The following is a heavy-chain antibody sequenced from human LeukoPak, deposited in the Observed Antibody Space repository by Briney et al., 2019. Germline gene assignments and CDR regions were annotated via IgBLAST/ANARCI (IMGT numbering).Heavy chain of an antibody. CDR1: GFTFSNYA. J-gene: IGHJ4*02. CDR2: ISGSGGTT. Sequence: PGASLRLSCGASGFTFSNYAMNWVRKVPGKGLEWVASISGSGGTTYYTDSVKGRFTISRDKTKNILYLQMNSLSAEDTAVYYCAKGKQLVLGACDYWGQGTLVTVSS. D-gene: IGHD6-6*01. CDR3: AKGKQLVLGACDY. V-gene: IGHV3-23*01.